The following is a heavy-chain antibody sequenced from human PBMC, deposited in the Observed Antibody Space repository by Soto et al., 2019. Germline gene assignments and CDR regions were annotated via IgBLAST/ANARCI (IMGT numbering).Heavy chain of an antibody. J-gene: IGHJ4*02. D-gene: IGHD3-22*01. CDR3: AREKIDSSGYYFDY. CDR1: GGSINSGNSY. CDR2: IYYRGST. V-gene: IGHV4-30-4*01. Sequence: QVQLQESGPGLVKPSQTLSLTCTVSGGSINSGNSYWSWIRQPPGKGLEWIGFIYYRGSTYYNPSLQRRVAMSIDTSKNQFSLKLSSVPAADTAVYYCAREKIDSSGYYFDYWGQGTLATVSS.